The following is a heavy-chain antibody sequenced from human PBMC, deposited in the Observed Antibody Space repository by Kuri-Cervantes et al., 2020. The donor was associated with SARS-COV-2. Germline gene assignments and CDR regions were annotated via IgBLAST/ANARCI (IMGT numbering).Heavy chain of an antibody. CDR2: ILDDEVSK. D-gene: IGHD1-14*01. V-gene: IGHV3-30*03. Sequence: GGSLRLSCVASGFTFSNYGMHWVRQAPGKGLEWVAVILDDEVSKHYADSVNGRFTISRDKSKNTLYLQMTSLRPGDTAIYYCARPRKPVYYYHGMDVWGQGTMVTVSS. CDR1: GFTFSNYG. J-gene: IGHJ6*02. CDR3: ARPRKPVYYYHGMDV.